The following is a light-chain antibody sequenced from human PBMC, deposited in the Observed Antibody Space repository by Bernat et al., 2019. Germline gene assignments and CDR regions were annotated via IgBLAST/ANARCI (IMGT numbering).Light chain of an antibody. CDR3: QQSYRSTWT. Sequence: DIQMTQSPSSLSASVGDSVTITCRASQSISRYLNWYQQQPGKAPKLLIYAVSSLHSGVSSRFSGRGSGTEITLTISSLRPEDYATYYCQQSYRSTWTFGQGTKVEI. CDR1: QSISRY. J-gene: IGKJ1*01. V-gene: IGKV1-39*01. CDR2: AVS.